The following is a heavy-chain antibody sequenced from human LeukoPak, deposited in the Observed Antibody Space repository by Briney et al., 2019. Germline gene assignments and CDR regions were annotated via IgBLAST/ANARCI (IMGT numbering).Heavy chain of an antibody. CDR3: ARDGARTGDNWFDS. Sequence: LGGSLRLSCTASGFTFSSYNMNWVRQAPGKGLEWVSCISTSSNYIYYADSVKGRFTISRDNAESSLYLQMNSLRAEDTAVYCCARDGARTGDNWFDSWGQGTLVTVSS. D-gene: IGHD3/OR15-3a*01. V-gene: IGHV3-21*01. CDR1: GFTFSSYN. CDR2: ISTSSNYI. J-gene: IGHJ5*01.